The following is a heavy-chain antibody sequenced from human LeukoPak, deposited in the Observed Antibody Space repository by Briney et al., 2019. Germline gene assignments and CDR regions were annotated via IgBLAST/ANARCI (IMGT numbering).Heavy chain of an antibody. D-gene: IGHD1-14*01. CDR3: ARATGLSYYYYYMDV. J-gene: IGHJ6*03. CDR2: IKPDGSAQ. V-gene: IGHV3-7*01. Sequence: GGSLRLSCAASGFTFSNSWMSWVRQAPGKGLEWVATIKPDGSAQYYVDSVKGRFTISRDNAKNSLFLQIDSLRAEDTAVYYCARATGLSYYYYYMDVWGKGTTVTVSS. CDR1: GFTFSNSW.